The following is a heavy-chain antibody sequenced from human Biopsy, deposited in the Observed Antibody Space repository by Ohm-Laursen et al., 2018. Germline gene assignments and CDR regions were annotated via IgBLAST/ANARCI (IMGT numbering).Heavy chain of an antibody. CDR2: LCTSGDT. CDR1: GGLNSNYY. Sequence: GTLSLTCSVSGGLNSNYYWSWVRQSAGKGLEWIGRLCTSGDTNYNPSLKSRVSVSEDTSRRQFSLRLTSVTAADTAVYYCATGPKRLTGTSYFESWGRGILVTVSS. V-gene: IGHV4-4*07. J-gene: IGHJ4*02. CDR3: ATGPKRLTGTSYFES. D-gene: IGHD1-7*01.